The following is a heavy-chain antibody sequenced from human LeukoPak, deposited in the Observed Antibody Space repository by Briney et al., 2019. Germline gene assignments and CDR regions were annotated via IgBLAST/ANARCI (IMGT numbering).Heavy chain of an antibody. CDR1: GFTFSSYA. CDR3: ARGGSPPEALGDAFDI. V-gene: IGHV3-74*01. Sequence: PGGSLRLSCAASGFTFSSYAMSWVRRAPGKGLVWVSRVSSDGSSTRYADSVQGRFTISRDNAKNTLYLQLNSLRAGDTAVYYCARGGSPPEALGDAFDIWGQGTMVTVSS. CDR2: VSSDGSST. D-gene: IGHD1-26*01. J-gene: IGHJ3*02.